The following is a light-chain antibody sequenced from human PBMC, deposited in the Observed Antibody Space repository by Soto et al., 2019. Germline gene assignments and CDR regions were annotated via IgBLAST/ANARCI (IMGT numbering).Light chain of an antibody. CDR3: QQYGSSIFT. V-gene: IGKV3-20*01. J-gene: IGKJ3*01. CDR2: GAS. CDR1: QSVSSSY. Sequence: EIVLTQSPGTLSLSPGERDTISCRASQSVSSSYLAWYQQKPGQAPRLLIHGASSRATGIPDRFSGSGSGTDLTLTISRQESEDFAVYYCQQYGSSIFTFGPGTKVDIK.